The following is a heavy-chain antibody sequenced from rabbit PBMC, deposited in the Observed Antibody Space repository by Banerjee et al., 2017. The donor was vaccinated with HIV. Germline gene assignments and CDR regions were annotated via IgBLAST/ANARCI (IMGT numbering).Heavy chain of an antibody. V-gene: IGHV1S45*01. D-gene: IGHD4-1*01. CDR3: ARAGSGHNL. J-gene: IGHJ3*01. CDR2: IYAGNNGSP. CDR1: GFSFNNKYV. Sequence: QEQLEESGGDLVKPEGSLTLTCTASGFSFNNKYVMCWVRQAPGKGLEWIGCIYAGNNGSPYYASWAKGRFTISKTSSTTVTLQMTSLTAADTATYFCARAGSGHNLWGQGTLVTVS.